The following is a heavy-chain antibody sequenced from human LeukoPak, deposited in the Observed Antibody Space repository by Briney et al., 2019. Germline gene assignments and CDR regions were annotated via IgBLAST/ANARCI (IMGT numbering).Heavy chain of an antibody. J-gene: IGHJ6*04. CDR3: ARDQLPYYYYYGMDV. CDR1: GFTFSSYG. D-gene: IGHD1-1*01. CDR2: IWYDGSNK. V-gene: IGHV3-33*01. Sequence: GGSLRLSCAASGFTFSSYGMHWVRQAPGKGLEWVAVIWYDGSNKYYADSVKGRFTISRDNAQNSLFLQMNSLRAEDTAVYYCARDQLPYYYYYGMDVWGKGTTVTVSS.